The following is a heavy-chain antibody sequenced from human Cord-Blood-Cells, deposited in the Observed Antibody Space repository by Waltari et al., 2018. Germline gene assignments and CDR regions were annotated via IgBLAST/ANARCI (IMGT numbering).Heavy chain of an antibody. J-gene: IGHJ6*02. V-gene: IGHV3-30*18. CDR3: AKDHYDFWGGYYVRGYYYYGMNV. Sequence: QVQLVEFGGGVFKPGRSLRLSCAADGFHFSSYGLAWVCKAPGTGVEWWEVISYVGTNKYYANSVKGQFTIPMYNSKIPLYLQMSSLRADYTAVYYCAKDHYDFWGGYYVRGYYYYGMNVWGQGTTVTVAS. CDR1: GFHFSSYG. CDR2: ISYVGTNK. D-gene: IGHD3-3*01.